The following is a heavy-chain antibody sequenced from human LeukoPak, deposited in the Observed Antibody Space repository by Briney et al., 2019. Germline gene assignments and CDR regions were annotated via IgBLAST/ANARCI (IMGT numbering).Heavy chain of an antibody. CDR1: GYTFTNYG. J-gene: IGHJ4*02. CDR3: ARGSYYYDPYYFDY. Sequence: ASVKVSCKASGYTFTNYGINWVRQAPGQGLEWMGWISAYNANTNYAQSLQGRATMTTDTSTSTAYMELRSLRSDDAAVYYCARGSYYYDPYYFDYWGQGTQVTVSS. V-gene: IGHV1-18*01. CDR2: ISAYNANT. D-gene: IGHD3-22*01.